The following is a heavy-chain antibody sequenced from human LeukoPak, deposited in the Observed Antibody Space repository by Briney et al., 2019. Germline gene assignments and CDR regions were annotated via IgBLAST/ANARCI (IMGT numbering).Heavy chain of an antibody. D-gene: IGHD2/OR15-2a*01. Sequence: SETLSLTCTVSGVSISSGGYYWTWIRLHPGKGLEWIGYIYYSGSTSYNPSLKSRITTSGDTSKNQFSLKLNSVTAADTAVYYCAGGSDVSTAFDFWGQGTMVTVSS. CDR3: AGGSDVSTAFDF. V-gene: IGHV4-31*03. J-gene: IGHJ3*01. CDR2: IYYSGST. CDR1: GVSISSGGYY.